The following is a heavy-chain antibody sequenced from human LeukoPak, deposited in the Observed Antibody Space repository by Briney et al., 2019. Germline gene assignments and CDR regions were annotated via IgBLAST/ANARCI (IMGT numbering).Heavy chain of an antibody. V-gene: IGHV1-69*13. CDR1: GGAFSSYA. CDR2: IIPIFGTA. D-gene: IGHD4-17*01. J-gene: IGHJ1*01. CDR3: ATDLGMSIVVDYGVFVQH. Sequence: ASVKVSCKASGGAFSSYAISWVRQAPGQGLEWMGGIIPIFGTANYAQKFQGRVTITADESTSTAYMELSSLRSEDTAVYYCATDLGMSIVVDYGVFVQHWGQGTLVTVSS.